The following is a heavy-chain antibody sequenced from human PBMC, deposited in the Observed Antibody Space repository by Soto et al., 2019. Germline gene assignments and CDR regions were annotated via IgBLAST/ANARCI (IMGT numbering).Heavy chain of an antibody. Sequence: VGSLRLSCAASGFTFTNAWMSWVRQAPGKGLEWVGRIKSKTDGGTTGYAAPVKGRFTISRDDSKNTLYLQMNSLKTEDTAVYYCTTARGTYGAEYFQHWGQGTLVTVSS. D-gene: IGHD4-17*01. V-gene: IGHV3-15*01. CDR2: IKSKTDGGTT. CDR1: GFTFTNAW. J-gene: IGHJ1*01. CDR3: TTARGTYGAEYFQH.